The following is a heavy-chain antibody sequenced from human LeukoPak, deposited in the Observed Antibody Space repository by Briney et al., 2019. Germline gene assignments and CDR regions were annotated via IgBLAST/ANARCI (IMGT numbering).Heavy chain of an antibody. Sequence: GGSLRLSCAASGFTFSSYAMTWVRQAPGKGLEWVSSVSVNGGTTYYADSVKGRFTISRDSSKNTLYLQMNSLRAEDTAVYYCVKGGGNVRRYFEYWGQGTLVTVSS. CDR1: GFTFSSYA. V-gene: IGHV3-23*01. CDR3: VKGGGNVRRYFEY. D-gene: IGHD4-23*01. CDR2: VSVNGGTT. J-gene: IGHJ4*02.